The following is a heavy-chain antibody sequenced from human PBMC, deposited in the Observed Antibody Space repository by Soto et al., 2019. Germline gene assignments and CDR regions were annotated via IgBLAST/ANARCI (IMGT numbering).Heavy chain of an antibody. CDR1: GGSISSSSYY. Sequence: PSETLSLTCTVSGGSISSSSYYWGWIRQPPGKGLEWIGSIYYSGSTYYNPSLKSRVTISVDTSKNQFSLKLSSVTAADTAVYYCARRIGSSGYYYWDYWGQGTLVTVSS. J-gene: IGHJ4*02. V-gene: IGHV4-39*01. CDR3: ARRIGSSGYYYWDY. CDR2: IYYSGST. D-gene: IGHD3-22*01.